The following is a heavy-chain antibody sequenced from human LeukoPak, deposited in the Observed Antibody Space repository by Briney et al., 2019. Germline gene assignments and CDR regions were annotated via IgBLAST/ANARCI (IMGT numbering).Heavy chain of an antibody. V-gene: IGHV3-30-3*01. Sequence: GRSLRLSCAASGFTFSSYAMHWVRQAPGMGLEWVAVISYDGSNKYYADSVKGRFTISRDNSKNTLYLQMNSLRAEDTAVYYCARENLESWSTIDYWGQGTLVTVSS. J-gene: IGHJ4*02. CDR2: ISYDGSNK. CDR3: ARENLESWSTIDY. D-gene: IGHD3-3*01. CDR1: GFTFSSYA.